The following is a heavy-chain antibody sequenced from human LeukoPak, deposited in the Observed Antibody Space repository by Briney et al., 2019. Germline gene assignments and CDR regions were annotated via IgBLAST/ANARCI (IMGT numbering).Heavy chain of an antibody. J-gene: IGHJ3*02. V-gene: IGHV3-13*01. Sequence: PGGSLRLSCAASGFTFSSYDMHWVRQATGKGLEWVSAIGTAGDTYYPGSVKGRFTISRENAKNSLYLQMNSLRAGDTAVYYCARTLAHWGHDAFDIWGQGTMVTVSS. CDR3: ARTLAHWGHDAFDI. CDR1: GFTFSSYD. CDR2: IGTAGDT. D-gene: IGHD3-16*01.